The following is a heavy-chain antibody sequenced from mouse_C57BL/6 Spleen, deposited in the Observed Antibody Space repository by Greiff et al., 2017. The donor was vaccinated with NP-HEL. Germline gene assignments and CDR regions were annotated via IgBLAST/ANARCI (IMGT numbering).Heavy chain of an antibody. D-gene: IGHD2-5*01. CDR1: GFTFSSYA. CDR2: ISDGGSYT. CDR3: ARGPYYSNLDY. Sequence: EVQLVESGGGLVKPGGSLKLSCAASGFTFSSYAMSWVRQTPEKRLEWVATISDGGSYTYYPDNVKGRFTISRDNAKNNLYLQMSHLKSEDTAMYYCARGPYYSNLDYWGQGTTRTVSS. J-gene: IGHJ2*01. V-gene: IGHV5-4*01.